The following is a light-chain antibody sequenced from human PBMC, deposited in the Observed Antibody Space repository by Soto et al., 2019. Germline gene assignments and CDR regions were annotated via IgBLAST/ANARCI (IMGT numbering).Light chain of an antibody. CDR2: GAS. CDR1: QSVDGY. Sequence: MPPSPGTLSVTLGESAPLSCRASQSVDGYLAWYQQKPGQAPRLLIYGASTRATGVTDRFSGSGSGTDFTLTISRLEPEDFAVYYCQQYDSSPKTFGQGTKVDI. V-gene: IGKV3-20*01. CDR3: QQYDSSPKT. J-gene: IGKJ1*01.